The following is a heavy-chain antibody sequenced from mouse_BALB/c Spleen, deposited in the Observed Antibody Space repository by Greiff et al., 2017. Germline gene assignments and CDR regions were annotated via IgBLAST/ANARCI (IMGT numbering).Heavy chain of an antibody. V-gene: IGHV5-6-2*01. Sequence: EVKLQESGGGLVKLGGSLKLSCAASGFTFSSYYMSWVRQTPEKRLELVAAINSNGGSTYYPDTVKGRFTISRDNAKNTLYLQMSSLKSEDTALYYCARQTTATGLDYWGQGTTLTVSS. CDR3: ARQTTATGLDY. CDR2: INSNGGST. CDR1: GFTFSSYY. D-gene: IGHD1-2*01. J-gene: IGHJ2*01.